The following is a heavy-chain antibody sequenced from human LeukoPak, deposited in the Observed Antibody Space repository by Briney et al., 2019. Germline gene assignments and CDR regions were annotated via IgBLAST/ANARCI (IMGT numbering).Heavy chain of an antibody. J-gene: IGHJ4*02. CDR2: IKSDGSIT. Sequence: GGSLRLSCAASGFTISSYWMHWVRQAPGKGLVWVSRIKSDGSITNYADSVKGRFTISRDNAKNTLYLQMNSLTVEDTAVYYCGGYCSSTSCPNWGQGTLVAVSS. V-gene: IGHV3-74*01. CDR3: GGYCSSTSCPN. D-gene: IGHD2-2*01. CDR1: GFTISSYW.